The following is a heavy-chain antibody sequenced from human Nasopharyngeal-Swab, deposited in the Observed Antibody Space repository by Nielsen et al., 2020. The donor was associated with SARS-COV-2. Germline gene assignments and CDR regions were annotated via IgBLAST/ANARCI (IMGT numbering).Heavy chain of an antibody. CDR2: INHSGST. V-gene: IGHV4-34*01. CDR3: ARLAVAGIGWFDP. D-gene: IGHD6-19*01. CDR1: GGSFSGYY. J-gene: IGHJ5*02. Sequence: GSLRLSCAVYGGSFSGYYWSWIRQPPGKGLEWIGEINHSGSTYYNPSLKSRVTISVDTSKNQFSLKLSSVTAADTAVYYCARLAVAGIGWFDPWGQGTLVTVSS.